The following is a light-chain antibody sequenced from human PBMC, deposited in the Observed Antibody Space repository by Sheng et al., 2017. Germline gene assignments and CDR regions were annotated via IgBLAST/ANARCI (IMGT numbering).Light chain of an antibody. V-gene: IGLV3-21*02. CDR2: DDN. CDR1: DIGRKR. CDR3: QVWDGGDHLWV. J-gene: IGLJ3*02. Sequence: SYILTQAPSVSVAPGQTARITCGGNDIGRKRVHWYQQKADQAPVLIVYDDNDRPSGIPERFSGSNSGNTATLTITGVEAGDEAGYYCQVWDGGDHLWVFGGGTKVTV.